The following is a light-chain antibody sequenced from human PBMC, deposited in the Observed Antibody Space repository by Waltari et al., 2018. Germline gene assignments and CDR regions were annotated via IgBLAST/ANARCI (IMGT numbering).Light chain of an antibody. Sequence: EIVMTQSPATLSVSRGGSATLSCRASLSIDDRLAWYQQKPGHPPRLLIHGASTRDTGIPVRFSGSGSGTDFTLTITGLQSEDFAVYFCQQYHDYPWTFGQGTKVEI. V-gene: IGKV3-15*01. CDR3: QQYHDYPWT. CDR2: GAS. J-gene: IGKJ1*01. CDR1: LSIDDR.